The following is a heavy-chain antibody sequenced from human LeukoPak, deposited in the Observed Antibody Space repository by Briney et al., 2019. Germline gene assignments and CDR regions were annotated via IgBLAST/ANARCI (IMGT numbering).Heavy chain of an antibody. Sequence: SETLSLTCTVSGGSLNIYNSYWNWIRQSPGKGLEWIGSILYSGDTYYIPSLKGRVTISADRSKNQISLSLSSVTAADTAVYFCARQLRGEAVAGHLQPFDYWGQGTLVTVSS. J-gene: IGHJ4*02. CDR1: GGSLNIYNSY. CDR3: ARQLRGEAVAGHLQPFDY. D-gene: IGHD6-19*01. CDR2: ILYSGDT. V-gene: IGHV4-39*01.